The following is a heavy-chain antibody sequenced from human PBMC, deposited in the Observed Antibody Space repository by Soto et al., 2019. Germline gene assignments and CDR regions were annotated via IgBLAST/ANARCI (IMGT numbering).Heavy chain of an antibody. D-gene: IGHD6-6*01. CDR1: GFTVSSNY. CDR3: ARGGAARPYYYYYGMDV. Sequence: PGGSLRLSCAASGFTVSSNYMSWVRQAPGKGLEWVSVIYSGGSTYYADSVKGRFTISRDNSKNTLYLQMNSLRAEDTAVYYCARGGAARPYYYYYGMDVWGQGTTVTVYS. CDR2: IYSGGST. V-gene: IGHV3-53*01. J-gene: IGHJ6*02.